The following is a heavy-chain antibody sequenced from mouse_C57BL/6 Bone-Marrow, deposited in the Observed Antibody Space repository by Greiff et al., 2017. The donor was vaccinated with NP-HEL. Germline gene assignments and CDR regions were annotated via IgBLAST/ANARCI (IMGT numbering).Heavy chain of an antibody. CDR2: ILPGSGST. Sequence: QVQLQQSGAELMKPGASVKLSCKATGYTFTGYWIEWVKQRPGHGLEWIGEILPGSGSTNYNEKFKGKATFTADTSSNTAYMQLSSLTTEDSAIYYCAREGVITTVVATDYAMDYWGQGTSVTVSS. J-gene: IGHJ4*01. CDR3: AREGVITTVVATDYAMDY. V-gene: IGHV1-9*01. CDR1: GYTFTGYW. D-gene: IGHD1-1*01.